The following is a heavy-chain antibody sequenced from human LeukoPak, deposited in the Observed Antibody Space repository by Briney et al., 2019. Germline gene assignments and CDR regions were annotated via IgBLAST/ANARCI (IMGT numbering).Heavy chain of an antibody. CDR2: ISYDGSNK. CDR3: AKDGDDCTDY. V-gene: IGHV3-30*04. CDR1: GFTFSSYA. D-gene: IGHD2-21*02. J-gene: IGHJ4*02. Sequence: GGTLRLSCAASGFTFSSYAMHWVRQAPGKGLEWVAVISYDGSNKYYADSVKGRFTISRDNSKNTLYLQMNSLRAEDTAVYYCAKDGDDCTDYWGQGTLVTVSS.